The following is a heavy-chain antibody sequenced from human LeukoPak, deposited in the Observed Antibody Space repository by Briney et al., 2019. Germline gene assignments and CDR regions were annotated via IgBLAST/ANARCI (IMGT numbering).Heavy chain of an antibody. CDR1: GYTFTSYD. Sequence: ASVKVSCKASGYTFTSYDINWVRQATGQGLEWMGWMNPNSGNTGYAQKFQGRVTMTRNTSISTAYMELSSLRSEDTAVYYCARGGTVLRFLERPMGYYYYYGMDVWGQGTTVTVSS. V-gene: IGHV1-8*01. CDR3: ARGGTVLRFLERPMGYYYYYGMDV. CDR2: MNPNSGNT. D-gene: IGHD3-3*01. J-gene: IGHJ6*02.